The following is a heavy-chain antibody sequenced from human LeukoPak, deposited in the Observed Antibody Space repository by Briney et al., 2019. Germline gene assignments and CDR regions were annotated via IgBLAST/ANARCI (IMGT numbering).Heavy chain of an antibody. D-gene: IGHD3-22*01. CDR2: IFPGDSET. CDR3: ARDYSDSSGYLLYYFDY. Sequence: GESLKISCKGSGYSFTTHWIGWVRQLPGKGLEWMGLIFPGDSETIYSPSFQGQVTISADKSINTAYLPWSSLKASDTAMYYCARDYSDSSGYLLYYFDYWGQGTLVTVSS. J-gene: IGHJ4*02. CDR1: GYSFTTHW. V-gene: IGHV5-51*01.